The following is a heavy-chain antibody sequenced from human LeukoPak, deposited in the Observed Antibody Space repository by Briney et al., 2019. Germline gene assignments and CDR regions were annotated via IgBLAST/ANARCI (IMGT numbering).Heavy chain of an antibody. CDR1: GYTFTSYY. V-gene: IGHV1-46*01. D-gene: IGHD4/OR15-4a*01. CDR2: INPSGGST. J-gene: IGHJ3*02. Sequence: ASVKVSCKASGYTFTSYYMHWVRQAPGQGLEWMGIINPSGGSTSYAQKFQGRVTMTRDMSTSTAYMELSSLRSEDTAVYYCAREGLTIRAFDIWGQGTMVTVSS. CDR3: AREGLTIRAFDI.